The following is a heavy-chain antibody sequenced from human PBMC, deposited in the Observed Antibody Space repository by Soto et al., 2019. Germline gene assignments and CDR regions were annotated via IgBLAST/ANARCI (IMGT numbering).Heavy chain of an antibody. D-gene: IGHD2-2*01. CDR3: AGEDSIIIPAVSDF. Sequence: LRLSCAVSGFTFSNYGINWVRQAPGKGLEWVSSVSKSGYTYYSDSVKGRFTISRDNAKNSVSLQMNTLRAEDTAVYYCAGEDSIIIPAVSDFWGQGTLVTVSS. V-gene: IGHV3-21*01. CDR2: VSKSGYT. J-gene: IGHJ4*02. CDR1: GFTFSNYG.